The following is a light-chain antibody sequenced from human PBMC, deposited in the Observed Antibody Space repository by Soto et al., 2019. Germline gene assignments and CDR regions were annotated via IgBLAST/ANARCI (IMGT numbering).Light chain of an antibody. V-gene: IGLV2-8*01. CDR1: ISYVCGYNY. Sequence: QSALTPAPSASGSPGQSVGIPCTATISYVCGYNYVSWYQQHPGKAPKLMIYEVNKRPSGVPDRFSGSKSGNTASLTVSGLQAEDEADYYCSSYAGSSNVFGTGTKVNVL. J-gene: IGLJ1*01. CDR3: SSYAGSSNV. CDR2: EVN.